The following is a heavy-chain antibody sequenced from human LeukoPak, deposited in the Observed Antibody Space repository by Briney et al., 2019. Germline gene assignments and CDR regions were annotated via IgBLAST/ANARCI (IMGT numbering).Heavy chain of an antibody. D-gene: IGHD5-24*01. CDR1: GDSISSYS. CDR3: ARFGDGCNLRFDY. Sequence: SETLSLTCTVSGDSISSYSWSWIRQPAGKGLEWIGRIYASGSTICNPSLKSRVTVSVDTSKNQFSLKLNSVTAADTAVYYCARFGDGCNLRFDYWGQGTLVTVSS. V-gene: IGHV4-4*07. CDR2: IYASGST. J-gene: IGHJ4*02.